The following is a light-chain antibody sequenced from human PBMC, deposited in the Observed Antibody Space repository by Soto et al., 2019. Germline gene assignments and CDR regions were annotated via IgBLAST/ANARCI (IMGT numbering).Light chain of an antibody. V-gene: IGKV3-20*01. CDR1: QSVSSSY. CDR2: GAS. CDR3: QQYGSSAFT. J-gene: IGKJ3*01. Sequence: EIVLTQSPGTLSLSPGERATLSCRASQSVSSSYLAWYQQKPGQAPRLLIYGASSRATGIPDRFSGSGSGTDFTLTISRLDPEDFAEYYCQQYGSSAFTFGPGTKVDIK.